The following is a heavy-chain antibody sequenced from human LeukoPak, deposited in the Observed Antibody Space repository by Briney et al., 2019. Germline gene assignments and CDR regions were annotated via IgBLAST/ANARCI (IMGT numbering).Heavy chain of an antibody. J-gene: IGHJ4*02. D-gene: IGHD3-22*01. CDR2: ISTAGTTV. Sequence: GGSLRLSCAASGFTFSGYSLNWVRQAPGKGLEWVSYISTAGTTVYYADSVKGRFAISRDNAKNSLYLQMNSLRVEDTAVYYCARSSTYDSSGYSPSWGYFDYWGQGTLVTVSS. CDR3: ARSSTYDSSGYSPSWGYFDY. V-gene: IGHV3-48*04. CDR1: GFTFSGYS.